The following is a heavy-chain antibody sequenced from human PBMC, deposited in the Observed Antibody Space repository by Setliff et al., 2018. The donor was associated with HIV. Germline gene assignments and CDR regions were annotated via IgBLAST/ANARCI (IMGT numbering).Heavy chain of an antibody. V-gene: IGHV1-69*10. CDR1: GDTFSTYV. CDR2: VTPILHTT. D-gene: IGHD2-21*01. CDR3: ARDHQTMLWLDY. Sequence: ASVKVSCKSSGDTFSTYVFTWVRQAPGQGLEWMGGVTPILHTTNYAQKFQGRVTITADISTRTVYMELSSLTSEDTAIYYCARDHQTMLWLDYWGQGTQVTVSS. J-gene: IGHJ4*02.